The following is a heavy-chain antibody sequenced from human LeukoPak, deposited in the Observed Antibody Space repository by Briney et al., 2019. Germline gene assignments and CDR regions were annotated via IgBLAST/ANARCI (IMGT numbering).Heavy chain of an antibody. CDR1: GYTLTELS. J-gene: IGHJ4*02. D-gene: IGHD2-21*02. CDR2: FDPDDGET. Sequence: GASVKVSCKVSGYTLTELSMHWVRQAPGKGLEWMGGFDPDDGETIYAQKFQGRVTMTEDTSTDTAYMELSSLRSEDTAVYYCATAYCGGDCESDYWGQGTLVTVSS. CDR3: ATAYCGGDCESDY. V-gene: IGHV1-24*01.